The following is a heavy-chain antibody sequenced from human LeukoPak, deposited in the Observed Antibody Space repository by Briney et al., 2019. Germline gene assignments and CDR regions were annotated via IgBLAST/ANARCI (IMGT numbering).Heavy chain of an antibody. J-gene: IGHJ6*03. CDR3: AREETVPAAHPGDYYYYYMDV. CDR2: IYHSGST. V-gene: IGHV4-30-2*01. Sequence: NPSETLSLTCTVSGGSISSGGYYWSWIRQPPGKGLEWIGYIYHSGSTYYNPSLKSRVTISVDRSKNQFSLKLSSVTAADTAVYYCAREETVPAAHPGDYYYYYMDVWGKGTTVTVSS. CDR1: GGSISSGGYY. D-gene: IGHD2-2*01.